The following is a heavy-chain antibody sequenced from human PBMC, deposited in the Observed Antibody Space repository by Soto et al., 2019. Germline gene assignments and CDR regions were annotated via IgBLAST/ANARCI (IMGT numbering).Heavy chain of an antibody. V-gene: IGHV4-61*01. CDR1: GGSVRSGSYY. CDR2: IYQSGTT. CDR3: ARDSSGRHDY. Sequence: SETLSLTCSVSGGSVRSGSYYWTWIRQPPGKGLEWIGYIYQSGTTNYNASLKSRVTISIDTSKNQFFLKLNSVTAADTAVYYCARDSSGRHDYWGQGTLVTVSS. D-gene: IGHD3-22*01. J-gene: IGHJ4*02.